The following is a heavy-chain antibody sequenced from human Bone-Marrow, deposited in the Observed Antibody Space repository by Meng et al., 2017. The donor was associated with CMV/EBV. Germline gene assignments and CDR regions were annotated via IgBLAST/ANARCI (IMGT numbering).Heavy chain of an antibody. V-gene: IGHV1-8*01. J-gene: IGHJ4*02. CDR2: MNPNSGNA. CDR3: ARYGLRGFFDY. CDR1: GYTFTNYD. Sequence: ASVKVSCKPSGYTFTNYDINWVRQATGQGLEWMGWMNPNSGNAGYAQKFQGRVTMTRNTSINTAYMELSSLRSEDTAIYYCARYGLRGFFDYWGQGTPVTGSS. D-gene: IGHD3-10*01.